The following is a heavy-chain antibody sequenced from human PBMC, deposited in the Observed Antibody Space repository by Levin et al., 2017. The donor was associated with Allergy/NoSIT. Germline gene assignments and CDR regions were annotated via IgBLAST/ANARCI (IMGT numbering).Heavy chain of an antibody. Sequence: GGSLRLSCAASGFTFSSSAMNWVRQAPGKGLEWVSVISGSSGRTYYADSVKGRFTISRDNSKNTLYLRMNSLRAEDTAVYYCAKGRWGAGRGGAFDIWGQGTMVTVSS. D-gene: IGHD1-26*01. J-gene: IGHJ3*02. CDR1: GFTFSSSA. CDR3: AKGRWGAGRGGAFDI. V-gene: IGHV3-23*01. CDR2: ISGSSGRT.